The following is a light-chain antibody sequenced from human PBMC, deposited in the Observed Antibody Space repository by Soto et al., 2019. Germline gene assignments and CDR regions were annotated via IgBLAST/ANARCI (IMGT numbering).Light chain of an antibody. CDR2: DVS. CDR1: SSDVGGYNY. J-gene: IGLJ2*01. V-gene: IGLV2-14*01. CDR3: CSYTTSTTLYVV. Sequence: QSALTQPASVSGSPGQSITISCTGTSSDVGGYNYVSWYQQHPGKAPKLMIYDVSNRPSGVSNRFSGSKSGNTASLTISGLQAEDEADYYCCSYTTSTTLYVVFGGGTKLTVL.